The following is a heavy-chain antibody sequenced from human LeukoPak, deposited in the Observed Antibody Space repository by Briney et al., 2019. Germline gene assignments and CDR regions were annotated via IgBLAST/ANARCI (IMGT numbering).Heavy chain of an antibody. CDR1: GFTFSSYS. V-gene: IGHV3-21*01. D-gene: IGHD5-12*01. J-gene: IGHJ4*02. Sequence: GGSLRLSCAASGFTFSSYSMNWVRQAPGKGLEWVSSISSSSSYIYYADSVKGRSTISRDNAKNSLYLQMNSLRAEDTAVYYCARDEVATISLDYWGQGTLVTVSS. CDR3: ARDEVATISLDY. CDR2: ISSSSSYI.